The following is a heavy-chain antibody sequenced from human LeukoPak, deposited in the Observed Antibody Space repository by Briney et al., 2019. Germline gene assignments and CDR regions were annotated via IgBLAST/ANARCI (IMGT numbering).Heavy chain of an antibody. CDR2: ISGDGGST. Sequence: PGGSLRLSRAASGFTFDDYAMHWVRQAPGKGLEWVSLISGDGGSTYYADSVKGRFTISRDNSKNSLYLQMNSLRTEDTALYYCAKAGMGATLYYGMDVWGQGTTVTVSS. CDR1: GFTFDDYA. CDR3: AKAGMGATLYYGMDV. V-gene: IGHV3-43*02. J-gene: IGHJ6*02. D-gene: IGHD1-26*01.